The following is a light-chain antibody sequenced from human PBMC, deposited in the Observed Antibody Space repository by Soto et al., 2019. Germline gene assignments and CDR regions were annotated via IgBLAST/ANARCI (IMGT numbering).Light chain of an antibody. CDR1: SSDVGGYNY. J-gene: IGLJ2*01. Sequence: QSALTQPASVSGSPGQSITISCTGTSSDVGGYNYVSWYQQHPGKAPKLVIYEVTKRPSGVSNRFSGSKSGNTASQTISGLQAEDETDYYCSSYTSTNHVVFGGGTKLTVL. V-gene: IGLV2-14*01. CDR3: SSYTSTNHVV. CDR2: EVT.